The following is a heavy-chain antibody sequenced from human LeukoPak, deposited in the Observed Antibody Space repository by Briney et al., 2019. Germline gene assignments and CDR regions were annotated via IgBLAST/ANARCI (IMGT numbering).Heavy chain of an antibody. V-gene: IGHV1-18*01. CDR1: GYTFTSYG. Sequence: ASVKVSCKASGYTFTSYGISWVRQAPGQGLEWMGWISAYNGNTNYAQKLQGRVTMTTDTSTSTAYMELRSLRSDDTAVYYCARSGYCGAGTCHSDYFDYWGLGTLVTVSS. CDR2: ISAYNGNT. J-gene: IGHJ4*02. D-gene: IGHD2-15*01. CDR3: ARSGYCGAGTCHSDYFDY.